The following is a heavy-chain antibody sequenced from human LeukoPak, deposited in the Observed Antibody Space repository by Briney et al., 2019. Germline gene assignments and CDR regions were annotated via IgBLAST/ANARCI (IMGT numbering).Heavy chain of an antibody. CDR2: IYPGDSDT. V-gene: IGHV5-51*01. Sequence: GESLEVSCKGSGYSFTSYWIGWVRQMPGKGLEWMGIIYPGDSDTRYSPSFQGQVTISADKSISTAYLQWSSLKASDTAMYYCARLPSDPLRYFDWLSPFDYWGQGTLVTVSS. CDR1: GYSFTSYW. D-gene: IGHD3-9*01. J-gene: IGHJ4*02. CDR3: ARLPSDPLRYFDWLSPFDY.